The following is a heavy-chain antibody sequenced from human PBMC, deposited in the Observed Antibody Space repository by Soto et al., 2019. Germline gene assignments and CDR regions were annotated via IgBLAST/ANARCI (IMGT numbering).Heavy chain of an antibody. D-gene: IGHD5-12*01. J-gene: IGHJ6*02. CDR3: ARDRNIVATTHYYYYGMDV. V-gene: IGHV4-30-4*01. CDR2: IYYSGST. CDR1: GGSISSGDYY. Sequence: PSETLSLTCTVSGGSISSGDYYWSWIRQPPGKGLEWIGYIYYSGSTYYNPSLKSRVTISVDTSKNQFSLKLSSVTAADTAVYYCARDRNIVATTHYYYYGMDVWGQGTTVT.